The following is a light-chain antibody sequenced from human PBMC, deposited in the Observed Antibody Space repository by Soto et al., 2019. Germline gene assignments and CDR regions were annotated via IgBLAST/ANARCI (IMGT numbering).Light chain of an antibody. Sequence: DIQMTQSPSTLSASVGDRVTITCRASQSISSWLAWYQQKPGEAPKLLIYDASTLESGVPSRFSGSGSGTEFTLTLSSLQPDDFATYYCQQYNTYTWTFGQGTKVDIK. CDR1: QSISSW. CDR3: QQYNTYTWT. V-gene: IGKV1-5*01. J-gene: IGKJ1*01. CDR2: DAS.